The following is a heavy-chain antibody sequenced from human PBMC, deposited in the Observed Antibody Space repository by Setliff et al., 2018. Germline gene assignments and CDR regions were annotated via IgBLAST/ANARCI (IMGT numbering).Heavy chain of an antibody. Sequence: SVKVSCKASGGTFSSYDISWVRQAPGQGLGWLGWIIPIFGTANYAQKFQGRVTITADESTSTAYMELSSLRSEDTAVYYCAIPSSGNFYFDYWGQGTLVTVSS. CDR1: GGTFSSYD. CDR2: IIPIFGTA. V-gene: IGHV1-69*13. D-gene: IGHD1-26*01. J-gene: IGHJ4*02. CDR3: AIPSSGNFYFDY.